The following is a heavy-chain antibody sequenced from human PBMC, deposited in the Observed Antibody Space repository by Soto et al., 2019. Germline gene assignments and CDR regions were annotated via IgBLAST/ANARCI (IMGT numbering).Heavy chain of an antibody. J-gene: IGHJ4*02. CDR1: GYTFTSYG. CDR2: ISAYNGNT. D-gene: IGHD2-2*01. Sequence: ASVKVSCKASGYTFTSYGISWVRQAPGQGLEWMGWISAYNGNTNYAQKFQGRVTITADKSTSTAYMELSSLRSEDTAVYYCAVVPAAPPAVFDYWVQGTLVTVSS. V-gene: IGHV1-18*04. CDR3: AVVPAAPPAVFDY.